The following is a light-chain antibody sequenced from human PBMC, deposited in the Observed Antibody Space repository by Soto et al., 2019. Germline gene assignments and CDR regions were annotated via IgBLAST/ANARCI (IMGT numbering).Light chain of an antibody. CDR1: QSISSRF. V-gene: IGKV3-20*01. CDR3: QQYDCSRT. Sequence: EVVLTQSPGTLSLSPGERATLSCRASQSISSRFLAWYQQKPGQAPRLLMYGASNRATGIPDRFSGSGSGPDFTLSIRRLEREDFAVYDCQQYDCSRTFGQGPRVEIK. J-gene: IGKJ1*01. CDR2: GAS.